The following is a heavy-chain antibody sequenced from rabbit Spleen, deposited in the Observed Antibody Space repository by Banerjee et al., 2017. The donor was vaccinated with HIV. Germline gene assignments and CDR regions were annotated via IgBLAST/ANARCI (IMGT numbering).Heavy chain of an antibody. D-gene: IGHD1-1*01. CDR1: GFSFSSYYY. CDR2: INVLTGKA. Sequence: QSLEESGGDLVKPGASLTLTCTASGFSFSSYYYMCWVRQAPGKGLEWIACINVLTGKAVYASWAKGRFTFSKTSSTTVTLQMTSLTAADTATYFCARDLTSVVGWNFNLWGPGTLVTVS. J-gene: IGHJ4*01. V-gene: IGHV1S40*01. CDR3: ARDLTSVVGWNFNL.